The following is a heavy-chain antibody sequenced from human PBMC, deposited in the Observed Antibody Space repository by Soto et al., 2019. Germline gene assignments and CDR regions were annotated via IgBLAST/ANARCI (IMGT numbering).Heavy chain of an antibody. J-gene: IGHJ6*02. CDR3: ATDGSYAQHV. Sequence: GGALRLSCAASGFTFRNTWIHWVRQAPGKGLVWVSHINSDGTTTTYADSVKGRFTISRDNAKNTVHLQMNSLRAEDTAVYYCATDGSYAQHVWGQGTTVPVSS. CDR2: INSDGTTT. V-gene: IGHV3-74*01. D-gene: IGHD2-2*01. CDR1: GFTFRNTW.